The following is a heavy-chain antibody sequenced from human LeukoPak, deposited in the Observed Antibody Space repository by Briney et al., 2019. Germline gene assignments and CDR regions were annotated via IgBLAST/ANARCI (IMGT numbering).Heavy chain of an antibody. CDR2: ISNDGTTT. J-gene: IGHJ2*01. D-gene: IGHD2-15*01. Sequence: GQSLTLSCAASGLTLTSYWMHWVRQAPGKGRVWVSRISNDGTTTSYADSVKGRFTISRDNAKNTLYLQMNSLRAEDTAVYYCAREGRDYWYFDLWGRGTLVTVSS. CDR1: GLTLTSYW. V-gene: IGHV3-74*01. CDR3: AREGRDYWYFDL.